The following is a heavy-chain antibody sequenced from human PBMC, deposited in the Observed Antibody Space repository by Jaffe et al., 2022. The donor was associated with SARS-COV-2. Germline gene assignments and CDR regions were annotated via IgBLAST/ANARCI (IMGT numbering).Heavy chain of an antibody. CDR1: GFNVNSNH. V-gene: IGHV3-53*02. CDR2: FYRGASI. D-gene: IGHD4-17*01. Sequence: EVQLVETGGGLIQPGGSLRLSCVASGFNVNSNHMHWVRQTPGKGLEWVSIFYRGASIKYADSVKGRFTISRDSSKNTVYLQMSSLRTEDTAVYYCATTTVTTPAPDYQYYYMDVWGRGTTVTVSS. J-gene: IGHJ6*03. CDR3: ATTTVTTPAPDYQYYYMDV.